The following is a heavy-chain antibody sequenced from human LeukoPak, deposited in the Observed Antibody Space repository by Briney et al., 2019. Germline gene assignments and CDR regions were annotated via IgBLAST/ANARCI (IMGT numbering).Heavy chain of an antibody. CDR1: GFTASSNY. V-gene: IGHV3-53*01. CDR3: ARERGGYYFDY. J-gene: IGHJ4*02. D-gene: IGHD2-15*01. Sequence: GGSLRLSCAASGFTASSNYMSWVRQAPGKGLEWVSVIYSGGSTYYADSVKGRFTISRDNSKNTLYLQMNSLRAEDTAVYYCARERGGYYFDYWGQGTLVTVSS. CDR2: IYSGGST.